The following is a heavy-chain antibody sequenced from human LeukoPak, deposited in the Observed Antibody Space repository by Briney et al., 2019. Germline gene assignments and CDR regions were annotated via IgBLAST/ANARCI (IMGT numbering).Heavy chain of an antibody. J-gene: IGHJ3*02. CDR1: GYTFTSYA. Sequence: ASVKVSCKASGYTFTSYAMNWVRQAPGQGLEWMGWINTNTGNPTYAQGFTGRFVFSLDTSVSTAYLQISSLKAEDTAVYYCARSSSSWRNDAFDIWGQGTMVTVSS. D-gene: IGHD6-13*01. V-gene: IGHV7-4-1*02. CDR3: ARSSSSWRNDAFDI. CDR2: INTNTGNP.